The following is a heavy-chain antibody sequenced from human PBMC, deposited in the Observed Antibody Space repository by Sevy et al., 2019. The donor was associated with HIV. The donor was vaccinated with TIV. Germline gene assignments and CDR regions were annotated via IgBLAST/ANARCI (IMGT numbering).Heavy chain of an antibody. CDR1: GFTFSSYE. CDR2: ISSSGSTI. D-gene: IGHD2-21*02. J-gene: IGHJ4*02. Sequence: GGSLRLSCAASGFTFSSYEMNWVRQAPGKGLEWVSYISSSGSTIYYADSVKGRFTISRDNAKNSLYLQMNSLRAEDTAVYYCARVLVLRGGNSEKWGQGTLVTVSS. CDR3: ARVLVLRGGNSEK. V-gene: IGHV3-48*03.